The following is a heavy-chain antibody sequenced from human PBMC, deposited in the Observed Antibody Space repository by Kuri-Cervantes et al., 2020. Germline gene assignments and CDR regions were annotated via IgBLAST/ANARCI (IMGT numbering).Heavy chain of an antibody. CDR1: GYTFTSYG. Sequence: ASVKVSCKASGYTFTSYGISWVRQAPGQGLEWMGWINPNSGGTNYAQKFQGRVTMTRDTSISTAYMELSRLRSDDTAVYYCAREEGLWFGELSYYGMDVWGQGTTVTVSS. CDR2: INPNSGGT. V-gene: IGHV1-2*02. CDR3: AREEGLWFGELSYYGMDV. J-gene: IGHJ6*02. D-gene: IGHD3-10*01.